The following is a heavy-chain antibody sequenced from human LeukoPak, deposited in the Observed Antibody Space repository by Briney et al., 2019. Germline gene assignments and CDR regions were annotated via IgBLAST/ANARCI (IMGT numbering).Heavy chain of an antibody. Sequence: GGSLRLSCAASGFTVSSNYMSWVRQAPGKGLEWVSDIYSGGSTYYADSVKGRFTISRDNTKNTLYLQMNSLRAEDTAVYYCARKGASHMDVWGQGTTVTVSS. CDR1: GFTVSSNY. D-gene: IGHD2-2*01. CDR2: IYSGGST. V-gene: IGHV3-66*01. J-gene: IGHJ6*02. CDR3: ARKGASHMDV.